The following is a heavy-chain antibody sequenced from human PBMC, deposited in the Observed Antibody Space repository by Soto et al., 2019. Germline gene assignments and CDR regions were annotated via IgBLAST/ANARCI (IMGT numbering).Heavy chain of an antibody. J-gene: IGHJ4*02. Sequence: PGGSLRLSCAASAFTFGTYNMHWVRQAPGKGLEWVAVISYDGSNKYYADSVKGRFTISRDNSKNTLYLQLDSLRVEDTAVYYCARDTWLIPRITTFDYWGQGALVTVSS. D-gene: IGHD3-22*01. V-gene: IGHV3-30*03. CDR1: AFTFGTYN. CDR2: ISYDGSNK. CDR3: ARDTWLIPRITTFDY.